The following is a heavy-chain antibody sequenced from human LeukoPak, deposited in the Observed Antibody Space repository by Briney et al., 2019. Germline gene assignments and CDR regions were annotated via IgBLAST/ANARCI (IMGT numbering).Heavy chain of an antibody. J-gene: IGHJ4*02. V-gene: IGHV4-59*01. D-gene: IGHD4-17*01. CDR1: GGSISSYY. Sequence: PSETLSLTSTVSGGSISSYYWSWIRQPPGKGLEWIGYIYYSGSTNYNPSLKSRVTISVDTSKNQFSLKLSSVTAADTAVYYCARVGNYGQYYFDYWGQGTPVTVSS. CDR3: ARVGNYGQYYFDY. CDR2: IYYSGST.